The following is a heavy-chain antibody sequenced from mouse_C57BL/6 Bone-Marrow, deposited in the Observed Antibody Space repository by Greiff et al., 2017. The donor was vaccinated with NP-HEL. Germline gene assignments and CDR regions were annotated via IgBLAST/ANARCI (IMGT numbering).Heavy chain of an antibody. V-gene: IGHV2-2*01. Sequence: VQLVESGPGLVQPSQSLSITCTVSGFSLTSYGVHWVRQSPGKGLEWLGVIWSGGSTDYNAAFISRLSISKDNSKSQVFFKMNSLQADDTAIYYCARKGNSNGDYYAMDYWGQGTSVTVSS. CDR1: GFSLTSYG. CDR2: IWSGGST. J-gene: IGHJ4*01. D-gene: IGHD2-5*01. CDR3: ARKGNSNGDYYAMDY.